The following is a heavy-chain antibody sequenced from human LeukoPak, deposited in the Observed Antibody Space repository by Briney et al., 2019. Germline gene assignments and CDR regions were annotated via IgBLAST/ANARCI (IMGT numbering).Heavy chain of an antibody. D-gene: IGHD1-1*01. J-gene: IGHJ3*02. Sequence: SETLSLTCTVSGGSINNYYWSWIRRPAEKGLEWIGRIYSSGSTNYNPSLKSRVTVSIDTSRNQFSLILNSVTDADTAVYYCARGPGPLQLERLEAFDIWGQGTMVTVSS. CDR1: GGSINNYY. CDR3: ARGPGPLQLERLEAFDI. CDR2: IYSSGST. V-gene: IGHV4-4*07.